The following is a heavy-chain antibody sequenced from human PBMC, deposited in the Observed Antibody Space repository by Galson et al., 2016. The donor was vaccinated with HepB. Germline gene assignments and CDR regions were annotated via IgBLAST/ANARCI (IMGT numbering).Heavy chain of an antibody. J-gene: IGHJ4*02. Sequence: SLRLSCAASGFTFSRYGMHWVRQAPGKGLERVAVISYDGGDKHYADSVKGRFTVSRDNSKNTLFLQMNSLRAEDTAVYYCAKLDCGRDCPRDDWGQGTQVTVS. V-gene: IGHV3-30*19. CDR3: AKLDCGRDCPRDD. CDR1: GFTFSRYG. D-gene: IGHD2-21*02. CDR2: ISYDGGDK.